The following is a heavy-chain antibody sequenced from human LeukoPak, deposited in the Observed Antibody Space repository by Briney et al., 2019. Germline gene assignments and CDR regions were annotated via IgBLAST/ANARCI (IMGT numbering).Heavy chain of an antibody. CDR1: GGSVSDYY. Sequence: SETLSLTCTVSGGSVSDYYWSWIRQSPGKGLEWIGYIYYTGTSYNPSLKSRVTVSADTSKNQFSLNLSSVTAADTAVYYCASRKLGNDYWGQGTLVTVSS. CDR3: ASRKLGNDY. D-gene: IGHD7-27*01. J-gene: IGHJ4*02. CDR2: IYYTGT. V-gene: IGHV4-59*02.